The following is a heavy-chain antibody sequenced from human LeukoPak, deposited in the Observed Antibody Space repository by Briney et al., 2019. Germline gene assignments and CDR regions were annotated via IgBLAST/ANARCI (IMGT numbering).Heavy chain of an antibody. D-gene: IGHD2-21*02. V-gene: IGHV3-7*01. CDR2: VKQDGSDK. J-gene: IGHJ4*02. CDR3: AKGLTRADY. CDR1: GFIFSIYC. Sequence: GGSLRLSCAASGFIFSIYCMSWVRQAPGKGLEWVANVKQDGSDKYYVHSVKGRFNISRDNAKNPLYVQMNSLRAEDTAVYYCAKGLTRADYWGQGTLVTVSS.